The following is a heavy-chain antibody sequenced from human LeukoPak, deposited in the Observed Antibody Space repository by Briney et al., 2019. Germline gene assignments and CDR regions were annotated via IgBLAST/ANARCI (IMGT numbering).Heavy chain of an antibody. J-gene: IGHJ4*02. CDR1: GFTFSSYA. V-gene: IGHV3-23*01. CDR2: ISGSGGST. D-gene: IGHD3-10*01. Sequence: GGSLRLSCAASGFTFSSYAMSWVRQAPGKGLEWVSAISGSGGSTYYADSVKGRFTISRDNSKNTLYLQMNSLRAEDTAVYYCASHAYYYGSGSPEYYFDYWGQRTLVTVSS. CDR3: ASHAYYYGSGSPEYYFDY.